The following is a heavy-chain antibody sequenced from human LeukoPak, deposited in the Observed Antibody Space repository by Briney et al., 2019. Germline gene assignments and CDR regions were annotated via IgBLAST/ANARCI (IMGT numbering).Heavy chain of an antibody. Sequence: GGSLRLSCAASGFTFSSYAMSWVRQAPGKGLEWVSSISSSGGSTYYADSVKGRFTISRDNSKNTLYLQMNSLRAGDTAVYYCAKDVKIAAAGTLYYYYGMDVWGQGTTVTVSS. V-gene: IGHV3-23*01. J-gene: IGHJ6*02. CDR3: AKDVKIAAAGTLYYYYGMDV. CDR2: ISSSGGST. CDR1: GFTFSSYA. D-gene: IGHD6-13*01.